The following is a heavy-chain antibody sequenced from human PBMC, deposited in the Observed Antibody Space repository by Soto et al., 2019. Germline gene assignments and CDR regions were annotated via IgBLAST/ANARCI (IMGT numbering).Heavy chain of an antibody. Sequence: GGSLRLSCTASGFTFGDCAMSWVRQAPGKGLEWVGFIRSKAYGGTTEYAASVKGRFTISRDDSKSIAYLQMNSLKTEDTAVYYCTSFGVVITTYYYYGMDVWGQGTTVTVSS. CDR1: GFTFGDCA. D-gene: IGHD3-3*01. CDR3: TSFGVVITTYYYYGMDV. CDR2: IRSKAYGGTT. V-gene: IGHV3-49*04. J-gene: IGHJ6*02.